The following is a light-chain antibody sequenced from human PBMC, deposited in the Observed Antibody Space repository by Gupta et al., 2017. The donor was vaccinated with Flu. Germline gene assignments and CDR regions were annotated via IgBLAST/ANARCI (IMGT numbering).Light chain of an antibody. V-gene: IGKV1-5*03. CDR3: QQYNTYWT. Sequence: EGVTITCRASQSISSWLAWYKQKPGKAPKVLIYKASSLQSGVPSRFSGSGSGTEFTLTISSLQPDDFATYYCQQYNTYWTFGQGTKVEIK. J-gene: IGKJ1*01. CDR1: QSISSW. CDR2: KAS.